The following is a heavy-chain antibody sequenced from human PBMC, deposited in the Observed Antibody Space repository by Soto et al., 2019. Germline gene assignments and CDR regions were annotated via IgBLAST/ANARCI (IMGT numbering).Heavy chain of an antibody. CDR2: IWYDGSNK. Sequence: QVQLVESGGGVVQPGRSLRLSCAASGFIFSNYGMHWVRQAPGKGLEWVALIWYDGSNKYYADSVKGRFTISRDNSKNTLYLQMNTLRVEETAMYYCARDLGWAGYCDLYQWGQGSLVTLSS. CDR3: ARDLGWAGYCDLYQ. D-gene: IGHD2-2*01. J-gene: IGHJ4*02. CDR1: GFIFSNYG. V-gene: IGHV3-33*01.